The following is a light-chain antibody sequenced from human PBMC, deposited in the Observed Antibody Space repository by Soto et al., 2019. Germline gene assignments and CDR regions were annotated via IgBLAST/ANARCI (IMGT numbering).Light chain of an antibody. V-gene: IGKV1-39*01. Sequence: IQMTQSPSSLSASVGDRVTITCRASQSISSYLNWYQQKPGKAPKLLIYAASSLQSGVPSRFSGSGSGTDFTLTISSLQRDDFASYSCQQSFSTPYTFGQGTKLEIK. CDR2: AAS. CDR1: QSISSY. CDR3: QQSFSTPYT. J-gene: IGKJ2*01.